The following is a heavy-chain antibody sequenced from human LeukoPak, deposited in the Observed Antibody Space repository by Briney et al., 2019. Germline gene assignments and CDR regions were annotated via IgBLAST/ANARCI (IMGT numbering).Heavy chain of an antibody. Sequence: ASVKVSRKASGYTFSNYDINWVRQATGQGLEWMGWMNPNSGNTGYAQKFQGRVTMTRNTSISTAYMELSSLRSEDTAVYYCARGITIFGVVTLDYWGQGTLVTVFS. D-gene: IGHD3-3*01. CDR1: GYTFSNYD. V-gene: IGHV1-8*01. CDR3: ARGITIFGVVTLDY. J-gene: IGHJ4*02. CDR2: MNPNSGNT.